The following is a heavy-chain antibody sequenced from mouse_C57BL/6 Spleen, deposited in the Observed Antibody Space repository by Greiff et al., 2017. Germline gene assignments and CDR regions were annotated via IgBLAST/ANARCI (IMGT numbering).Heavy chain of an antibody. Sequence: QVQLQQSGPELVKPGASVKMSCKASGYTFTSYWITWVKQRPGQGLEWIGNIYPGSGSTNYNEKFKSKATLTVDTSSSTAYMQLSSLTSVDSAVYYYARGNYDYERGWFAYWGQGTLVTVSA. J-gene: IGHJ3*01. CDR2: IYPGSGST. CDR3: ARGNYDYERGWFAY. V-gene: IGHV1-55*01. CDR1: GYTFTSYW. D-gene: IGHD2-4*01.